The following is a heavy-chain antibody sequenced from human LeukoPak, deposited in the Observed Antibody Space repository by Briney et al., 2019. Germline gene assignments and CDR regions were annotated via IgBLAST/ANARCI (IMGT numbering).Heavy chain of an antibody. Sequence: GGSLRLSCAASVFSLSSYTMNWVRQAPGKGLEWVSIISSSSSYIYYADSVKGRCTISRHNAKNALYLQMNSLGVEDTAVYYCARDGRCGGDCYASWGQGTLVTVSS. D-gene: IGHD2-21*02. J-gene: IGHJ4*02. V-gene: IGHV3-21*01. CDR1: VFSLSSYT. CDR3: ARDGRCGGDCYAS. CDR2: ISSSSSYI.